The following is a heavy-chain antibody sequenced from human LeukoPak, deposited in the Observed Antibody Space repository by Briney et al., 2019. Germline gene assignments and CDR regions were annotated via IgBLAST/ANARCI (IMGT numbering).Heavy chain of an antibody. D-gene: IGHD1-26*01. CDR1: GFTFSSYS. CDR3: ARDQSIAGPTTADY. V-gene: IGHV3-21*01. J-gene: IGHJ4*02. Sequence: GGSLRLSCVASGFTFSSYSMNWVRQAPGKGLEWVSYISGSSTYIYYVDSLKGRFTISRDNAKNTLYLQMNSLRAEDTAVYYCARDQSIAGPTTADYWGQGTLVTVSS. CDR2: ISGSSTYI.